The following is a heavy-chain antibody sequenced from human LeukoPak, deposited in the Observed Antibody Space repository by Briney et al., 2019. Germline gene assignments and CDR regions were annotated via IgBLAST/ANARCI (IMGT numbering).Heavy chain of an antibody. Sequence: SETLSLTCAVSGYSISSGYYWGWIRQPPGKGLEWIGSMYHSGNTYYNPSLKSRVTISVDTSKNQFSLNLSSVTAADTAVYYCARVNIHNYYMDVWGKGTTVTVSS. D-gene: IGHD2/OR15-2a*01. CDR2: MYHSGNT. CDR1: GYSISSGYY. V-gene: IGHV4-38-2*01. J-gene: IGHJ6*03. CDR3: ARVNIHNYYMDV.